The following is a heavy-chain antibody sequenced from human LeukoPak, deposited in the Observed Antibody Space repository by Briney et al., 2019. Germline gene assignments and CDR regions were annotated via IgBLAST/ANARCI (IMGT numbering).Heavy chain of an antibody. J-gene: IGHJ4*02. CDR2: INPNSGAT. D-gene: IGHD6-13*01. CDR3: ALSSGWYGGYFGS. CDR1: GYTFTGYF. V-gene: IGHV1-2*02. Sequence: ASVKVSCKASGYTFTGYFIHWARQAPGQGLEWMGWINPNSGATNYAQKFQGRVTMTRDTSISTGYMELSRLRDDETAVYYCALSSGWYGGYFGSWGQGTLVTVSS.